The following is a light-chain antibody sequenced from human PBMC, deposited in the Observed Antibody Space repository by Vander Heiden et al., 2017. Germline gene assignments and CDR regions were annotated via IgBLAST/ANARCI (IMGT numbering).Light chain of an antibody. J-gene: IGKJ1*01. Sequence: DIQMTQSPSSLSASVGDRVTITCQASQDISNYLNWYQQKPGKAPKLRIYDAANLETGVPSRFSGSGSGTDFTFTISSLQPEDIATDYCQQYDNLPQWTFGQGTKVEIK. CDR3: QQYDNLPQWT. CDR1: QDISNY. CDR2: DAA. V-gene: IGKV1-33*01.